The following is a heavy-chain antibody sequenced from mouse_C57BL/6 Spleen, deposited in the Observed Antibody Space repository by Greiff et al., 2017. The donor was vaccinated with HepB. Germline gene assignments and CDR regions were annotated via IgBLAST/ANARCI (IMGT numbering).Heavy chain of an antibody. J-gene: IGHJ3*01. V-gene: IGHV14-4*01. Sequence: EVQLQQSGAELVRPGASVKLSCTASGFNIKDDYMHWVKQRPEQGLEWIGWIDPENGDTEYASKFQGKATITADTSSNTAYLQLSSLTSEDTAVYYCTPRGLRGGFAYWGQGTLVTVSA. CDR1: GFNIKDDY. CDR3: TPRGLRGGFAY. CDR2: IDPENGDT. D-gene: IGHD2-4*01.